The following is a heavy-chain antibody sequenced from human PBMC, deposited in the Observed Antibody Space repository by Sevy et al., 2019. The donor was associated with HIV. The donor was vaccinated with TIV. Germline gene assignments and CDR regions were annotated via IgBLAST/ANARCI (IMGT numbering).Heavy chain of an antibody. CDR2: IRSKTYGGTT. Sequence: GGSLRLSCTASGFTFGDYAMSWIRQTPGRGLEWVGFIRSKTYGGTTEYAASVKDRFTISRDDSKGIAYLQMNSLKTELTAVYYSTSLRGKISAYYCLGMDVWGQGTMVTVSS. V-gene: IGHV3-49*03. CDR1: GFTFGDYA. D-gene: IGHD3-10*01. J-gene: IGHJ6*02. CDR3: TSLRGKISAYYCLGMDV.